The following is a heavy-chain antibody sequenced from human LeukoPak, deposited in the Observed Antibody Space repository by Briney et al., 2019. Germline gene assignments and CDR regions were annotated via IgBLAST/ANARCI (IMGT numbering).Heavy chain of an antibody. CDR1: DGSISSYY. CDR3: ARWYCSGDTCFHMDV. CDR2: IHYSGSS. D-gene: IGHD2-15*01. Sequence: SETLSLTCTVSDGSISSYYWSWIRQPPGKGLEWLGYIHYSGSSAYIPSLKSRVTMSVDTSKNQFSLRLTSVTAADTALYYCARWYCSGDTCFHMDVWGKGTTVTVSS. V-gene: IGHV4-59*08. J-gene: IGHJ6*03.